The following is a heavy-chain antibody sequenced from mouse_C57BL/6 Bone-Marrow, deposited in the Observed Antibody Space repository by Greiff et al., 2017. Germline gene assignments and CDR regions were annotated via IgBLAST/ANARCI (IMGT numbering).Heavy chain of an antibody. Sequence: QVQLQQPGAELVKPGASVKLSCKASGYTFTSYWMHWVKQRPGRGLEWIGRIDPNGGGTKYNEKFKSKATLTVDTTSSTAYMQLSSLPSKDSAVYYCAREFYCSGPAWFAYWGQGTLVTVSA. V-gene: IGHV1-72*01. CDR1: GYTFTSYW. D-gene: IGHD1-1*01. CDR2: IDPNGGGT. CDR3: AREFYCSGPAWFAY. J-gene: IGHJ3*01.